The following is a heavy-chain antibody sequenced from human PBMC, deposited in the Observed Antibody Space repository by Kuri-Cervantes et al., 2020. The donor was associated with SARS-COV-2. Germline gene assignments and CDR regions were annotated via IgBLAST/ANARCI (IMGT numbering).Heavy chain of an antibody. Sequence: SGPTLVKPIPSLTLTCTFSGFSLSTTGVGVGWIRQPPGMALEWLELIYWDDDTGISPSMRSRLIITKDTYKNQMVLTITNMDPVDTATYYWARRRDWNYYFDYWGQGTQVTVSS. D-gene: IGHD1-7*01. CDR1: GFSLSTTGVG. CDR3: ARRRDWNYYFDY. CDR2: IYWDDDT. V-gene: IGHV2-5*02. J-gene: IGHJ4*02.